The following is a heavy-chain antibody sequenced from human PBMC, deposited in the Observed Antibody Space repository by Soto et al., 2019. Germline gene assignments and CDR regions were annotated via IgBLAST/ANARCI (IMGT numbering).Heavy chain of an antibody. D-gene: IGHD3-22*01. V-gene: IGHV4-59*01. CDR3: ARPRSSGYAGEFDY. Sequence: SETLSLTCTAAGGSISSYYWSWIRQPPGKGLEWIGFIYYTGTTNYNPSLKSRVTISVDTSQNQFSLMLTSVTAADTAVYYCARPRSSGYAGEFDYWGQGILVTVSS. CDR2: IYYTGTT. J-gene: IGHJ4*02. CDR1: GGSISSYY.